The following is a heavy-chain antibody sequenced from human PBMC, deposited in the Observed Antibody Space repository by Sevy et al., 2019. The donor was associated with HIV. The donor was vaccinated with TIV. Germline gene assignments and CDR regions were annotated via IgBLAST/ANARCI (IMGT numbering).Heavy chain of an antibody. Sequence: GGSLRLSCAASGFTFNTYAMSWVRRAPEKGLEWVSGIRGSAYSTYYADSVKGRFTISRDNSKNTLSLQMNSLRAEDTAVYYCAKESPGYNYDSSGSLDYWGQGTLVTVSS. CDR3: AKESPGYNYDSSGSLDY. D-gene: IGHD3-22*01. CDR2: IRGSAYST. V-gene: IGHV3-23*01. CDR1: GFTFNTYA. J-gene: IGHJ4*02.